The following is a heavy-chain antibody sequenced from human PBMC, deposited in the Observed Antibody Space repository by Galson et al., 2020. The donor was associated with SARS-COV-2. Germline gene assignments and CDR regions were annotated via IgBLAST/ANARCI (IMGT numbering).Heavy chain of an antibody. Sequence: GGSLRPSCAGSGFTFSSYEMNWVRQAPGKGLEWVSYISSSGTNIYYADSVKGRFTISRDNAKNSLYLQMTSLRAEDTAVYYCASPYLAAASFFGAFDIWGLGTMVTVSS. CDR2: ISSSGTNI. CDR3: ASPYLAAASFFGAFDI. CDR1: GFTFSSYE. D-gene: IGHD2-15*01. V-gene: IGHV3-48*03. J-gene: IGHJ3*02.